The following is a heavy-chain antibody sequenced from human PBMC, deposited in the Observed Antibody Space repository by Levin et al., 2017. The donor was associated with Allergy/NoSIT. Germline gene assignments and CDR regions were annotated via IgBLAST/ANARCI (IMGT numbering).Heavy chain of an antibody. CDR3: AKDGGPGIVVVPAAIVAWYYYYGMDG. CDR2: ISGSGGST. CDR1: GFTFSSYA. Sequence: LSLTCAASGFTFSSYAMSWVRQAPGKGLEWVSAISGSGGSTYYADSVKGRFTISRDNSKNTLYLQMNSLRAEDTAVYYCAKDGGPGIVVVPAAIVAWYYYYGMDGWGQGTTVTVSS. D-gene: IGHD2-2*02. J-gene: IGHJ6*02. V-gene: IGHV3-23*01.